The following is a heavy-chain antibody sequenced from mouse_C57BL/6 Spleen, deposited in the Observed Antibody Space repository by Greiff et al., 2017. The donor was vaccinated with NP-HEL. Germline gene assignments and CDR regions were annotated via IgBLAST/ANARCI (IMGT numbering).Heavy chain of an antibody. CDR1: GYTFTDYN. J-gene: IGHJ2*01. D-gene: IGHD1-1*01. V-gene: IGHV1-22*01. Sequence: EVQLQQSGPELVKPGASVKMSCKASGYTFTDYNMHWVKQSHGKSLEWIGYINPNNGGTSYNQKFKGKATLTVNKSSSTAYMELRSLTSEDSAVYYCASPSTVVARYFDYWGQGTTLTVSS. CDR3: ASPSTVVARYFDY. CDR2: INPNNGGT.